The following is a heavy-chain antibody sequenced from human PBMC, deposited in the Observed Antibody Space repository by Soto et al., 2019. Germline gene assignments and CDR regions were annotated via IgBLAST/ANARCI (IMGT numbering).Heavy chain of an antibody. D-gene: IGHD3-22*01. CDR2: ISYDGSNK. Sequence: GGSLRLSCAASGFTFSSYGMHWVRQAPGKGLEWVAVISYDGSNKYYADSVKGRFTISRDNSKNTLYLQMNSLRAEDTAVYYCANGLPYYYDSSGYFPSDYWGQGTLVTVSS. V-gene: IGHV3-30*18. CDR1: GFTFSSYG. CDR3: ANGLPYYYDSSGYFPSDY. J-gene: IGHJ4*02.